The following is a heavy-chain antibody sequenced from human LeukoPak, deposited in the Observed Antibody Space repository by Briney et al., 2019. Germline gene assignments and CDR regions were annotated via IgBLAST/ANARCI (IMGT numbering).Heavy chain of an antibody. V-gene: IGHV4-59*01. D-gene: IGHD5-12*01. CDR2: IYYSGST. Sequence: PSETLSRTCTVSGGSISSYYWSWIRQPPGKGLDRIGYIYYSGSTNYNPSLKSRVTISVDTSKNQFSLKLSSVTAADTAVYYCARMDIVTELYFQHWGQGTLVTVSS. CDR1: GGSISSYY. J-gene: IGHJ1*01. CDR3: ARMDIVTELYFQH.